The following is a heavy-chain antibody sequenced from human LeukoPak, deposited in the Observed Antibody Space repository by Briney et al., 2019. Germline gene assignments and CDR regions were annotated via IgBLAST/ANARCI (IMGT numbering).Heavy chain of an antibody. CDR2: ISSSSSYI. Sequence: PGGSLRLSCAASGFTFSSYSMNWVRQAPGKGLEWVSSISSSSSYIYYADSVKGRFTISRDNAKNSLYLQMNSLRAEDTAVYYCARVVGGSSSGRLDDAFDIWGQGTMVTVSS. J-gene: IGHJ3*02. V-gene: IGHV3-21*01. CDR1: GFTFSSYS. CDR3: ARVVGGSSSGRLDDAFDI. D-gene: IGHD6-19*01.